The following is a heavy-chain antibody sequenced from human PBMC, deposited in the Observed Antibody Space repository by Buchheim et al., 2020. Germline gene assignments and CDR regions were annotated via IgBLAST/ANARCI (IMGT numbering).Heavy chain of an antibody. V-gene: IGHV1-46*01. D-gene: IGHD3-9*01. CDR2: INPSGGST. Sequence: QVQLVQSGAEVKKPGASVKVSCKASGYTFTSYYMHWVRQAPGQGLEWMGIINPSGGSTSYAQKFQGRVTMTRDTSTSTGYMELSSLRSEDTAVYYCARGPPAYNYDILTGYYNPNFDYWGQGTL. CDR3: ARGPPAYNYDILTGYYNPNFDY. CDR1: GYTFTSYY. J-gene: IGHJ4*02.